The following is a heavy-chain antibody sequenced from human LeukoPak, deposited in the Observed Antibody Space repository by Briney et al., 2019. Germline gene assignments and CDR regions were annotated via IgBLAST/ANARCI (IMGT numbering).Heavy chain of an antibody. CDR2: ISSSTTYI. D-gene: IGHD2-15*01. CDR3: ARDVGYWYFDL. CDR1: EFIFSSYS. Sequence: GGSLRLSCAASEFIFSSYSMNWVRQAPGKGLEWVSSISSSTTYIYYADSVKGRFTISRDNAKNSLYLQMNSLSAEDTAVYYCARDVGYWYFDLWGRGTLVTVSS. V-gene: IGHV3-21*01. J-gene: IGHJ2*01.